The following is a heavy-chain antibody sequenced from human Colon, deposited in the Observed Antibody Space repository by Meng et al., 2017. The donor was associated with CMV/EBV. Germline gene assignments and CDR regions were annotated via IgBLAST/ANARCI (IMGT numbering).Heavy chain of an antibody. J-gene: IGHJ4*02. CDR3: ARRSGSYLDY. Sequence: GEALKISCAASGLSFSSYVMNWVRQAPGRGLEWVSVIYSGGSTYYADSVKGRFTISRDNSKNTLYLQMNSLRAEDTAVYYCARRSGSYLDYWGQGTLVTVSS. D-gene: IGHD1-26*01. CDR2: IYSGGST. CDR1: GLSFSSYV. V-gene: IGHV3-53*01.